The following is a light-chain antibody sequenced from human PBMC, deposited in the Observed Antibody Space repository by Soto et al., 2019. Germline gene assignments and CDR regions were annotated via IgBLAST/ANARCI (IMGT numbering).Light chain of an antibody. V-gene: IGKV3-15*01. J-gene: IGKJ5*01. CDR3: QQYNKWPPLT. CDR1: QNIHTN. Sequence: EIVMTQSPATLSVSPGERATLSCRAGQNIHTNLAWYQQKPGLAPRLLISGASTRAAGIPARFGGSGSGTEFTLTISSLQSEDFAVYYCQQYNKWPPLTFGQGTRLEIK. CDR2: GAS.